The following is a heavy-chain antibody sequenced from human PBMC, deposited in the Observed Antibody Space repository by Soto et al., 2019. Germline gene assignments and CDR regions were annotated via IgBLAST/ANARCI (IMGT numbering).Heavy chain of an antibody. CDR1: GYTFTSYG. V-gene: IGHV1-18*01. D-gene: IGHD6-19*01. J-gene: IGHJ3*02. Sequence: ASVKVSCKASGYTFTSYGISWVRQAPGQGLEWMGWISAYNGNTDYAQKLQGRVTMTTDTSTSTAYMELRSLRSDDTAVYYCARHGYSSGWTDDDAFDIWGQGTMVNVSS. CDR2: ISAYNGNT. CDR3: ARHGYSSGWTDDDAFDI.